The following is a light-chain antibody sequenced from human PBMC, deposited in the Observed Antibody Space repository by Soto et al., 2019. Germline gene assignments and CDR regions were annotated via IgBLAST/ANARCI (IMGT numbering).Light chain of an antibody. CDR2: DAS. CDR3: KHSNSYSTK. V-gene: IGKV1-5*01. J-gene: IGKJ1*01. CDR1: QSISSW. Sequence: DIQMTQSPSTLSASVGDRVTITCRASQSISSWLAWYQQKPGKAPKLLIYDASSLESGVPSRFSGSGSGTAFTRTSSSLQPDDVATYYCKHSNSYSTKFGKGTKVEIK.